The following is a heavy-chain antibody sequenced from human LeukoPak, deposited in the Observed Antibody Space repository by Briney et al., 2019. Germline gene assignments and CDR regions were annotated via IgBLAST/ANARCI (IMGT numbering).Heavy chain of an antibody. D-gene: IGHD2-2*01. CDR3: AREYCSRTSFEDFDY. CDR2: IDSGGGA. V-gene: IGHV3-66*01. CDR1: VFPVSNTY. Sequence: PGGSLRPSCVASVFPVSNTYMSWVRQGPGKGLEWVSVIDSGGGAHYADSVKGRFSISSDNSHNTLYLQMNSLRAEDTAVFYCAREYCSRTSFEDFDYWGQGTLVTVSS. J-gene: IGHJ4*02.